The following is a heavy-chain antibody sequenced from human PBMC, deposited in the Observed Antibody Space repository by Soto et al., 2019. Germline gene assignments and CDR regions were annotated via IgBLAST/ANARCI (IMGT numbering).Heavy chain of an antibody. CDR1: GFTFSTYS. CDR3: ARAFYDFSIDSPSYYFDY. V-gene: IGHV3-21*01. J-gene: IGHJ4*02. CDR2: ISSSSRDI. Sequence: EVQLVESGGDLVKPGGSLRLSCAASGFTFSTYSMNWVRQAPGKGLEWVSSISSSSRDIYYADSLKGRFTISRDNARNSLYLQMNSLRAEDTAVYYCARAFYDFSIDSPSYYFDYWGQGTLVTVSS. D-gene: IGHD3-3*01.